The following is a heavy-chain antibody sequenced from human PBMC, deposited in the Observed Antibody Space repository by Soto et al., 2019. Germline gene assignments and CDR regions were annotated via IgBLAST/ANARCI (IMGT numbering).Heavy chain of an antibody. Sequence: QVKLQQWGAGLLKPSETLSLTCAVYGGSFSGYYWSWIRQPPGKGLEWIGEINHSGSTNYNPSLKSGVTISVETAKHQLSLKQSSVTAEDTAVYYCASGAKRGYYDSSGYHNYFDSWGQGTLVTVSS. CDR1: GGSFSGYY. CDR2: INHSGST. V-gene: IGHV4-34*01. CDR3: ASGAKRGYYDSSGYHNYFDS. J-gene: IGHJ4*02. D-gene: IGHD3-22*01.